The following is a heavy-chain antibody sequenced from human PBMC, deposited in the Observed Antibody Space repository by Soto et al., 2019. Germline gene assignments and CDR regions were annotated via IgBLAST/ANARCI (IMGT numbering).Heavy chain of an antibody. CDR1: GGSISSSSYY. Sequence: QLQLQESGPGLVKPSETLSLTCTVSGGSISSSSYYWGWIRQPPGKGLEWIGSIYYSGSTYYNPSLKSRVTVSVDTSKNQFSLKLSSVTAADPAVYYCARPGLSIQYGNYYYGMDVWGQGTTVTVSS. V-gene: IGHV4-39*01. CDR2: IYYSGST. CDR3: ARPGLSIQYGNYYYGMDV. D-gene: IGHD4-4*01. J-gene: IGHJ6*02.